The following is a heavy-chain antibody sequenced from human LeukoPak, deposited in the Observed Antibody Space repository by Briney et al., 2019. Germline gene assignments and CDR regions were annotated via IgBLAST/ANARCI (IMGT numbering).Heavy chain of an antibody. D-gene: IGHD6-6*01. CDR1: GGSMSGYF. Sequence: SETLSLTCTVSGGSMSGYFWSWIRQPPGKGLEWIGYIYYSGSTNYNPSLKSRVTISVETSKNQFSLKLSSVTAADTAVYYCAGRTDSGSRYFDLWGRGTLVTVSS. CDR3: AGRTDSGSRYFDL. CDR2: IYYSGST. J-gene: IGHJ2*01. V-gene: IGHV4-59*01.